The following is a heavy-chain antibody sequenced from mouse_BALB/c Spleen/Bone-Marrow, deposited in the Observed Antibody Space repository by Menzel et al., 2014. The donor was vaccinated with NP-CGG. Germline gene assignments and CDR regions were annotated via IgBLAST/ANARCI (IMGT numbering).Heavy chain of an antibody. J-gene: IGHJ2*01. CDR3: ARGGNCRFDY. V-gene: IGHV1-82*01. CDR2: IYPGDGDT. Sequence: VQLQQSGPELVKPGASVKISCKASGYAFSSSWMNWVKQRPGQGLEWIGRIYPGDGDTNYNGKFKGKATLTADKSSSTAYMQLSSLTSVDSAVYFCARGGNCRFDYWGQGTTLTVSS. CDR1: GYAFSSSW. D-gene: IGHD2-1*01.